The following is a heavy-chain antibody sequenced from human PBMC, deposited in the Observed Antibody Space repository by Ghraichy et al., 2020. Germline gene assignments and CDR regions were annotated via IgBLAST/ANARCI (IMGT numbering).Heavy chain of an antibody. CDR1: GGTFSSYA. Sequence: SVKVSCKASGGTFSSYAISWVRQAPGQGLEWMGGIIPIFGTAKYAQKFQGRVTITADKSTRPAYMELSSLRSEDTAVYYCARTIHYYDSSGYYWGWFDPWGQGTLVTVSS. CDR3: ARTIHYYDSSGYYWGWFDP. D-gene: IGHD3-22*01. CDR2: IIPIFGTA. J-gene: IGHJ5*02. V-gene: IGHV1-69*06.